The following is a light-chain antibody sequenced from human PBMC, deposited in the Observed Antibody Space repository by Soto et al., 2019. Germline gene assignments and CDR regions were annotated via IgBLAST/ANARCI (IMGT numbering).Light chain of an antibody. V-gene: IGLV2-14*01. J-gene: IGLJ1*01. CDR1: SSDVGGYNF. CDR3: SSYTTTSTYV. CDR2: DVS. Sequence: QSALTQPASVSGSPGQSLTIPCTGTSSDVGGYNFVSWYQQHPGKAPKLMIYDVSNRPSGVSNRFSGSKSGNTASLTISGLQTEDEADYYCSSYTTTSTYVFATGTKLTVL.